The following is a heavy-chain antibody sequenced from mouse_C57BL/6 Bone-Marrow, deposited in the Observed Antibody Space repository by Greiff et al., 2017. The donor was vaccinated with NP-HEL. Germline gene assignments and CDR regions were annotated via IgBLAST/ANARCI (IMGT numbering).Heavy chain of an antibody. D-gene: IGHD4-1*02. Sequence: QVQLQQSGPELVKPGASVKISCKASGYAFSSSWMNWVKQRPGKGLEWIGRIYPGDGDTNYNGKFKGKATLTADKSSSTAYMQLSSLTSEDSAVYFCARSSTGTEFAYWGQGTLVTVSA. V-gene: IGHV1-82*01. J-gene: IGHJ3*01. CDR2: IYPGDGDT. CDR3: ARSSTGTEFAY. CDR1: GYAFSSSW.